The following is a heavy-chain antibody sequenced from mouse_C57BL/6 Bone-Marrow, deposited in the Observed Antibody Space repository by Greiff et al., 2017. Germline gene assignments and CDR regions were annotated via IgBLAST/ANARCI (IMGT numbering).Heavy chain of an antibody. J-gene: IGHJ2*01. Sequence: VQLQQSGAELVRPGASVTLSCKASGYTFTDYEMHWVKQTPVHGLEWIGAIDPETGGTSYNQKFKGKATLTADKSSSTAYMELRSLTSEDSAVXDCARPGWAYFDYWGQGTTLTVSS. D-gene: IGHD3-1*01. V-gene: IGHV1-15*01. CDR2: IDPETGGT. CDR3: ARPGWAYFDY. CDR1: GYTFTDYE.